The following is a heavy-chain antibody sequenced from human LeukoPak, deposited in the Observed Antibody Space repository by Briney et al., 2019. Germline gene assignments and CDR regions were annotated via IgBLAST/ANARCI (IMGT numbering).Heavy chain of an antibody. D-gene: IGHD3-10*01. V-gene: IGHV1-18*01. CDR2: VSAYNGNT. Sequence: ASFKVDWKASGYTSISYRISWVRQDPGQGPEWIPWVSAYNGNTSYVQKFQGRVTMTTDTSTRTVYMELRSLRSDDTAVYYCARDLSYGSGIRNFDYWGQGTLVIVSS. J-gene: IGHJ4*02. CDR3: ARDLSYGSGIRNFDY. CDR1: GYTSISYR.